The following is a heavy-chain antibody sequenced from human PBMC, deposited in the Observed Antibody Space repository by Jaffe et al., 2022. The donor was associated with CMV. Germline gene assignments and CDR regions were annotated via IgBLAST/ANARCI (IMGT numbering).Heavy chain of an antibody. CDR1: GGSISSYY. CDR3: ARGPSYGSGFDP. CDR2: IYYSGST. Sequence: QVQLQESGPGLVKPSETLSLTCTVSGGSISSYYWSWIRQPPGKGLEWIGYIYYSGSTNYNPSLKSRVTISVDTSKNQFSLKLSSVTAADTAVYYCARGPSYGSGFDPWGQGTLVTVSS. V-gene: IGHV4-59*08. J-gene: IGHJ5*02. D-gene: IGHD3-10*01.